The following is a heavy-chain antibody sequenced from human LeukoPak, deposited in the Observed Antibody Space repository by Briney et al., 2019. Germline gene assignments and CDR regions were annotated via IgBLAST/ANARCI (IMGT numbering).Heavy chain of an antibody. Sequence: GGSLRLSCAASGFTFSSYGMSWVRQAPGKGLEWVSAISGSGGSTYYADSVKGRFTISRDNSKNTLYLQMNSLRAEDTAVYYCANNYYGSGSYYFDYWGRGTLVTVSS. D-gene: IGHD3-10*01. CDR2: ISGSGGST. J-gene: IGHJ4*02. V-gene: IGHV3-23*01. CDR3: ANNYYGSGSYYFDY. CDR1: GFTFSSYG.